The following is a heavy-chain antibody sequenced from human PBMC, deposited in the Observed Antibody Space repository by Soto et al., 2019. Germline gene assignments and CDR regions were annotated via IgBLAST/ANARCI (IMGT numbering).Heavy chain of an antibody. Sequence: HRHRYAASWGNCINLGVSWIRQAKGKGLEWVSAISGSGVSTYYADSVKGRFTISRDNSKNTLYLQMNSLRAEDTAVYYCARDCXGYSSGWYQRGGFDYWGQGTLVTVSS. V-gene: IGHV3-23*01. J-gene: IGHJ4*02. D-gene: IGHD6-19*01. CDR2: ISGSGVST. CDR1: WGNCINLG. CDR3: ARDCXGYSSGWYQRGGFDY.